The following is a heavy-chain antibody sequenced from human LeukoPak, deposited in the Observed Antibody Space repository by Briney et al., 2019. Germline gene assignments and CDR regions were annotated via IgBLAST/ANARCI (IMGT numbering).Heavy chain of an antibody. CDR2: ISSSSTYV. Sequence: GGSLRLSCAASGFTFSNYNMNWVRQAPGKGLEWVSSISSSSTYVYYADSLKGRFTISRDNAKNSLYLQMNSLRAEDAAVYYCARVPGKYAFDIWGQGTMVTVSA. CDR3: ARVPGKYAFDI. D-gene: IGHD3-10*01. J-gene: IGHJ3*02. V-gene: IGHV3-21*04. CDR1: GFTFSNYN.